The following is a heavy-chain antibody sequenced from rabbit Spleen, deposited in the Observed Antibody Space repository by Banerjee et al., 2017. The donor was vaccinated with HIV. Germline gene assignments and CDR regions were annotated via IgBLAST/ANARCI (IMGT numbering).Heavy chain of an antibody. CDR3: VRDDGSYDYIDGYFNL. CDR1: GFSFSGYYY. V-gene: IGHV1S45*01. CDR2: IYAGSSGST. J-gene: IGHJ4*01. Sequence: QEQLEESGGDLVKPEGSLTLTCTASGFSFSGYYYVCWVRQAPGKGLEWIACIYAGSSGSTYYASWAKGRLTISKTSSTTVTLQVTSLTAADTATYFCVRDDGSYDYIDGYFNLWGQGTLVTVS. D-gene: IGHD6-1*01.